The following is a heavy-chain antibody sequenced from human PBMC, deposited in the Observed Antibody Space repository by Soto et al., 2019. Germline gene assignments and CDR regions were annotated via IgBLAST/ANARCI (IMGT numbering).Heavy chain of an antibody. V-gene: IGHV2-5*01. D-gene: IGHD3-3*01. CDR3: AHRPAAPDDFWSGYLTSGPFNY. Sequence: QITFKESGPTLVKPTQTLTLTCSFSGFSLSTTGVVVGWIRRPPGKALEWLALIYWNDNKRYSPSLSGRLAITKDTSKNRVVLTMTNMDPVDTGTYYCAHRPAAPDDFWSGYLTSGPFNYWGQGTLVTVSS. CDR2: IYWNDNK. J-gene: IGHJ4*02. CDR1: GFSLSTTGVV.